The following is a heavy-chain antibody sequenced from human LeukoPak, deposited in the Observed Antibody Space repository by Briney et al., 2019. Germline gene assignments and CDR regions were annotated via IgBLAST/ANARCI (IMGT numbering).Heavy chain of an antibody. J-gene: IGHJ4*02. V-gene: IGHV4-59*05. CDR2: IYYSGST. D-gene: IGHD4-17*01. CDR1: GGSISSYY. CDR3: ARTPLYGDED. Sequence: KPSETLSLTCTVSGGSISSYYWSWIRQPPGKGLEWIGSIYYSGSTYYNPSLKSRVTISVDTSNNQFSLKLRSVTAADTAVYYCARTPLYGDEDWGQGTLVTVSS.